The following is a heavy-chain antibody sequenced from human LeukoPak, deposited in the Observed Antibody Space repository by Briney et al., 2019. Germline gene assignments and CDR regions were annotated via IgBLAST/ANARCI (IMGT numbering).Heavy chain of an antibody. J-gene: IGHJ5*02. Sequence: SETLSLNCAVHYGALSGYYWTWIRQPPGQGLEWIGEIHHSGSSNYNASLKLRVLISIYTYTNQFYLQLTSMTAAATALYFCSRGGAQRRSWLDLWGQGTLVTVTS. CDR2: IHHSGSS. V-gene: IGHV4-34*01. CDR1: YGALSGYY. D-gene: IGHD3-10*01. CDR3: SRGGAQRRSWLDL.